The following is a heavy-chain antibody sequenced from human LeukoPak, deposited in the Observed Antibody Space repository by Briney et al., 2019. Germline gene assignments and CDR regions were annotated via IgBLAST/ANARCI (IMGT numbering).Heavy chain of an antibody. J-gene: IGHJ5*02. Sequence: PGGSLRLSCAASGFTFSSYTMSWVRQAPGKGLEWVSSISGSGSYIYYADSVKGRFTISRDNAKNSLYLQMNSLRAEDTAVYYCARDGPYCSSTSCYAAWFDPWGQGTLVTVSS. CDR3: ARDGPYCSSTSCYAAWFDP. CDR2: ISGSGSYI. V-gene: IGHV3-21*01. D-gene: IGHD2-2*01. CDR1: GFTFSSYT.